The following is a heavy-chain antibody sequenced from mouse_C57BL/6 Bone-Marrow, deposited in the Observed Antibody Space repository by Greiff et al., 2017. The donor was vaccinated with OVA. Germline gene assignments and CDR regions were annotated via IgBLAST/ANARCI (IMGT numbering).Heavy chain of an antibody. CDR3: ARLRDYYGSSWYFDY. J-gene: IGHJ2*01. D-gene: IGHD1-1*01. V-gene: IGHV1-52*01. CDR1: GYTFTSYW. CDR2: IDPSDSET. Sequence: QVQLQQPGAELVRPGSSVKLSCKASGYTFTSYWMHWVKQRPIQGLEWIGNIDPSDSETHYNQKFKDKATLTVDKSSSTAYMQHSSLTSEDSAVYYCARLRDYYGSSWYFDYWGQGTTLTVSS.